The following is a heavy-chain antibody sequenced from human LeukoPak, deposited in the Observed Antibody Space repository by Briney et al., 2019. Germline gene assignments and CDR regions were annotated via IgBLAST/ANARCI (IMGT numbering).Heavy chain of an antibody. Sequence: GESLRLSCAASGFTFRNYEMNWVRQAPGRGLEWVSYISSSGLTMYYADSVKGRFTISRDNAKNSLYLQMNSLRAEDTAVYYCARRTTGDDYWGQGTLVTVSS. CDR3: ARRTTGDDY. CDR2: ISSSGLTM. CDR1: GFTFRNYE. J-gene: IGHJ4*02. D-gene: IGHD4-17*01. V-gene: IGHV3-48*03.